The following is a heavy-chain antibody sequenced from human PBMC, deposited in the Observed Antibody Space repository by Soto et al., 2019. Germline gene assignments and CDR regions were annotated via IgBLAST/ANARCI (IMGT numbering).Heavy chain of an antibody. V-gene: IGHV3-23*01. Sequence: EVQLLESGGGLVQPGGSLRLSCAASGFTFRSYAMSWVRQAPGKGLEWVSLISDSGGSTYYADSVKGRFTISRDNSKNTLYLQMKSLRAEDSAVYYCAKGSFQYFGLGYFDYWGQGTLVTVSS. D-gene: IGHD3-10*01. CDR1: GFTFRSYA. CDR3: AKGSFQYFGLGYFDY. J-gene: IGHJ4*02. CDR2: ISDSGGST.